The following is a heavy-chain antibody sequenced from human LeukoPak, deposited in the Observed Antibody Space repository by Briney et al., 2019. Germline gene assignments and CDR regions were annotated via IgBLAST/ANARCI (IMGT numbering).Heavy chain of an antibody. Sequence: GGSLRLSCAASGFTFTNYWMTWVRQAPGKGLEWVANINKDGSEKQYVDSVKGRFTISRDNPKNSVYLQMSSLRVEDSAVYYCARDPVQDFDFWGQGVMVTVSS. CDR3: ARDPVQDFDF. CDR1: GFTFTNYW. J-gene: IGHJ4*02. V-gene: IGHV3-7*01. CDR2: INKDGSEK.